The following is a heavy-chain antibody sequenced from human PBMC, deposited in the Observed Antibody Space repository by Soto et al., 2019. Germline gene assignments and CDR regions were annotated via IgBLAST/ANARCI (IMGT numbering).Heavy chain of an antibody. CDR2: IYQSGST. V-gene: IGHV4-30-2*01. CDR1: GAPITSGAYS. D-gene: IGHD2-21*02. Sequence: SETLSLTCTVSGAPITSGAYSWSWIRQPPGKGLEWIGFIYQSGSTHYNPSLKSRVTISVDRSKNHFSLQLTSLTAADTAVYYCARDMSGCSSSDCYLSGWFDPWGPGTLVTVSS. CDR3: ARDMSGCSSSDCYLSGWFDP. J-gene: IGHJ5*02.